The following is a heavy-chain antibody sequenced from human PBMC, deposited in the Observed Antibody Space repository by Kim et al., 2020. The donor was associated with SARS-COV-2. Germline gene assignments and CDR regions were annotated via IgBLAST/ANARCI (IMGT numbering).Heavy chain of an antibody. J-gene: IGHJ5*02. CDR2: FDPEDGET. Sequence: ASVKVSCKFSGYTLTELSMHWVRQAPGKGLEWMGGFDPEDGETIYAQKFQGRVTMTEDTSTDTAYMELSSLRSEDTAVYYCATGPGVSGSYWFDPWGQGTLVTVSS. CDR3: ATGPGVSGSYWFDP. D-gene: IGHD1-26*01. CDR1: GYTLTELS. V-gene: IGHV1-24*01.